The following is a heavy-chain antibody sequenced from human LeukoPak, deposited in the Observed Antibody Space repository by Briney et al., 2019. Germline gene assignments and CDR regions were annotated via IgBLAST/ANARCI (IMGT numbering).Heavy chain of an antibody. J-gene: IGHJ5*02. V-gene: IGHV1-46*01. D-gene: IGHD6-13*01. Sequence: GASVKVSCKASGYTFTSYYMHWVRQAPGQGLEWMGIIDPSGGSTSYAQKFHGRVTMTRDTSTSTVYMELSSLRSEDTAVYYCARPARIAAAGTPGGWFDPRGQGTLVTVSS. CDR3: ARPARIAAAGTPGGWFDP. CDR1: GYTFTSYY. CDR2: IDPSGGST.